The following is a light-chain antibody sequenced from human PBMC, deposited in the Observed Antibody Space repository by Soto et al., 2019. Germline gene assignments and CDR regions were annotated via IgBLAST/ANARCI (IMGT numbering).Light chain of an antibody. Sequence: QSALTQPASVSGSLGQSITISCTGTTRDIAGYNYISWYQQLPGKAPKLMIYQVTIRPSGISNRFSGSKSGNTASLTISGLHAEDDADYYCTSLSSPATLYVFGTGTKVTVL. V-gene: IGLV2-14*01. J-gene: IGLJ1*01. CDR2: QVT. CDR1: TRDIAGYNY. CDR3: TSLSSPATLYV.